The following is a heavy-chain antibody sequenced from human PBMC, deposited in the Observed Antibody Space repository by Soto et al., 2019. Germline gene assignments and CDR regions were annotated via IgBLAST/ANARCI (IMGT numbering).Heavy chain of an antibody. Sequence: EVQLVESGGGLIQPGGSLRLSCAVSGFTVRANYVSWVRQAPGKGLEWVSVIYSGDTTYYADSVKGRFIISRDISKNTLYLQMNILRAEDTAVYYCHGYGYWGQGTLVTVSS. CDR2: IYSGDTT. CDR1: GFTVRANY. V-gene: IGHV3-53*01. CDR3: HGYGY. D-gene: IGHD5-12*01. J-gene: IGHJ4*02.